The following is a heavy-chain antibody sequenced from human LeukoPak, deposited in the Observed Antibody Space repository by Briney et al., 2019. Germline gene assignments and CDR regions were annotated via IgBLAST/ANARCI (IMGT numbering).Heavy chain of an antibody. CDR3: AAKGETDSFDY. Sequence: ALRLSCAASGVTFDDYAMHWGRQAPGKGVEWVSGISWNRGSIDYADSVKGRFTISRDNAKNSLYLQMNSLRAEDTALYYCAAKGETDSFDYWGQGTLVTVSS. CDR1: GVTFDDYA. J-gene: IGHJ4*02. V-gene: IGHV3-9*01. CDR2: ISWNRGSI. D-gene: IGHD1-1*01.